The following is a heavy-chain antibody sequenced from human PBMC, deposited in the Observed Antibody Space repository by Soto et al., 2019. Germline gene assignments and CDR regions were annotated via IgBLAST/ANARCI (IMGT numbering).Heavy chain of an antibody. CDR2: ISYDGSNK. Sequence: GGSLRLSCAASGFTFSSYAMHWVRQAPGKGLEWVAVISYDGSNKYYADSVKGRFTISRDNSKNTLYLQMNSLRAEDTAVYYCAREANPGIPDAFDIWGQGTMVTVSS. J-gene: IGHJ3*02. D-gene: IGHD2-2*02. CDR1: GFTFSSYA. CDR3: AREANPGIPDAFDI. V-gene: IGHV3-30*04.